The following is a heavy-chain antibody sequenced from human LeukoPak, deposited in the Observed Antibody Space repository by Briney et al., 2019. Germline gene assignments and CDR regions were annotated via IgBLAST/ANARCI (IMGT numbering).Heavy chain of an antibody. J-gene: IGHJ4*02. CDR1: GFTLSSYE. CDR3: TRPTASGREAKYFDY. Sequence: GGSLRLSCAASGFTLSSYEMNWVRQAPGKGLEWVSYISSSGSTIYYADSVKGRFTLSRDNAKNSLYLQMNSLRAEDTAVYYCTRPTASGREAKYFDYWGQGTLVTVSS. V-gene: IGHV3-48*03. D-gene: IGHD3-10*01. CDR2: ISSSGSTI.